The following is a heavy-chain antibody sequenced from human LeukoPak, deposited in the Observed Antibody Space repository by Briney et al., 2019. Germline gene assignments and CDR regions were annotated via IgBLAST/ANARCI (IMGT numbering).Heavy chain of an antibody. D-gene: IGHD6-25*01. CDR2: TSKDGSDT. V-gene: IGHV3-74*01. CDR1: GFTFSDYW. Sequence: GGSLRLSCAASGFTFSDYWMHWVRQGPGKGPEWLSRTSKDGSDTFYADAAKGRFTASRDNAKNTVYLQVTNVRPDDTAVYYCARGGYSGSYYRFSWGQGTVVTLAS. CDR3: ARGGYSGSYYRFS. J-gene: IGHJ4*02.